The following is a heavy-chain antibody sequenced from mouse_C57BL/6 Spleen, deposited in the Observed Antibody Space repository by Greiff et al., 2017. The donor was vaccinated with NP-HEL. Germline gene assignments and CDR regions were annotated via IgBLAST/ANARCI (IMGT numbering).Heavy chain of an antibody. CDR1: GFTFSDYG. V-gene: IGHV5-15*01. CDR2: ISNLAYSI. CDR3: SRHSSEGYFDV. J-gene: IGHJ1*03. D-gene: IGHD1-1*01. Sequence: ELMLVESGGGLVQPGGSLKLSCAASGFTFSDYGMAWVRQAPRKGPEWVAFISNLAYSIYYADTVTGRFTISRENAKNTLYLEMSSMRSEDTAMYYWSRHSSEGYFDVWGTGTTVTVSS.